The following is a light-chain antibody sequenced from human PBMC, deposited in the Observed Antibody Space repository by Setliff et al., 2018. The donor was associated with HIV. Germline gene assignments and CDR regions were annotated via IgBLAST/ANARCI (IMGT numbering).Light chain of an antibody. CDR1: SSDVGNYNL. J-gene: IGLJ1*01. CDR3: CSYAGSSTYV. CDR2: EVS. Sequence: QSVLTQPASVSGSPGQSITISCTGTSSDVGNYNLVSWYQQHPGKAPKLMIYEVSKRPSGVSNRFSGSKSGNTASLTISGLQAEDEADYYCCSYAGSSTYVFGTGTKVTGL. V-gene: IGLV2-23*02.